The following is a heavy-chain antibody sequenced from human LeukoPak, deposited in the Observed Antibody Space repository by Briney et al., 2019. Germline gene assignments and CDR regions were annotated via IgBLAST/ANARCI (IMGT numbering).Heavy chain of an antibody. CDR2: ISSSGSTI. J-gene: IGHJ4*02. V-gene: IGHV3-11*01. D-gene: IGHD6-6*01. CDR1: GFTFSDYY. CDR3: ARGSWYSSSPNDY. Sequence: PGGSLRLSCAASGFTFSDYYMSWIRQAPGKGLEWVSYISSSGSTIYYADSVRGRFTISRDNAENSLYLQMNSLRAEDTAVYYCARGSWYSSSPNDYWGQGTLVTVSS.